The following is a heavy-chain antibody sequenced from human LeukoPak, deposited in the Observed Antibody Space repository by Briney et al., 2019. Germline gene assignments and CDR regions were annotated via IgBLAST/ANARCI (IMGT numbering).Heavy chain of an antibody. J-gene: IGHJ4*02. CDR1: GYTFTSYD. Sequence: ASVKVSCKASGYTFTSYDINWVRQATGQGLEWMVWMNPNSGNTGYAQKFQGRVTMTRNTSISTAYMELSSLRSEDTAVYYCASELADDSSGYLTQWWGQGTLVTVSS. CDR3: ASELADDSSGYLTQW. V-gene: IGHV1-8*01. D-gene: IGHD3-22*01. CDR2: MNPNSGNT.